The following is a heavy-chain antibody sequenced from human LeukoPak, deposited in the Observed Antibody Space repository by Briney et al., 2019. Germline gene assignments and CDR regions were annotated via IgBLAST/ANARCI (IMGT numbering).Heavy chain of an antibody. Sequence: KPSETLSLTCTVSGGSISSSSYYWGWIRQPPGKGLEWIGSVYYGGSTNYNPSLKSRVTISVDTSKNQFSLKLSSVTAADTAVYYCARGPIGSSWVYYYYMDVWGKGTTVTVSS. CDR2: VYYGGST. V-gene: IGHV4-39*07. CDR3: ARGPIGSSWVYYYYMDV. CDR1: GGSISSSSYY. J-gene: IGHJ6*03. D-gene: IGHD6-13*01.